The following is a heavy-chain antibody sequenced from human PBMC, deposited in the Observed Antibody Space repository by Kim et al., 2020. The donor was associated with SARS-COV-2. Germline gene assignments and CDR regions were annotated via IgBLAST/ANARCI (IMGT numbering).Heavy chain of an antibody. CDR3: ARAELEQLVLGY. D-gene: IGHD6-6*01. V-gene: IGHV1-46*01. Sequence: SYAQKVQGRVTMTRDTSTSKVYMELSSLRSEDTAVYYCARAELEQLVLGYWGQGTLVTVSS. J-gene: IGHJ4*02.